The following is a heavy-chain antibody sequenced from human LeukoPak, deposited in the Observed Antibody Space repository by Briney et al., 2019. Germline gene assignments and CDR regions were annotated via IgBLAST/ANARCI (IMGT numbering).Heavy chain of an antibody. Sequence: GESLKISCKASGYTFTNYWIGWVRQMPGKGLEWMGIIYPGDSDTRYGPSFQGQVTISADKSVSTAYLQWSSLEASDTAMYYCARHGTSSWHQGWFDPWGQGTLVTVSS. D-gene: IGHD6-13*01. J-gene: IGHJ5*02. V-gene: IGHV5-51*01. CDR3: ARHGTSSWHQGWFDP. CDR1: GYTFTNYW. CDR2: IYPGDSDT.